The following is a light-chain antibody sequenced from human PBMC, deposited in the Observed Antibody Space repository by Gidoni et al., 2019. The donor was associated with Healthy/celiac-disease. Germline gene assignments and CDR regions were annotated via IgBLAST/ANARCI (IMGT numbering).Light chain of an antibody. CDR1: SSDVGGYNY. CDR2: EVS. Sequence: QSALTQPASVSGSPGQSLPISCTGTSSDVGGYNYVSWYQQPPGKAPKLMIYEVSNRPSGVSNRFSGSKSGNTASLTISGLQAEDEADYYCSSYTSSSTLPYVFGTGTKVTVL. CDR3: SSYTSSSTLPYV. J-gene: IGLJ1*01. V-gene: IGLV2-14*01.